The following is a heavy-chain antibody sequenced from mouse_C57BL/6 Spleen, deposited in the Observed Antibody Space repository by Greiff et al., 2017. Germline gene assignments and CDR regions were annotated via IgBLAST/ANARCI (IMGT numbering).Heavy chain of an antibody. D-gene: IGHD2-5*01. CDR2: IYPGDGDT. Sequence: QVQLQQSGAELVQPGASVKISCKASGYAFSSYWMNWVKQRPGKGLEWIGQIYPGDGDTNYNGKFTGKATLTTDKSASKAYMQLRSLTSEDAAVYFCSVVSNYYYYDYWGQGTTLTVSS. V-gene: IGHV1-80*01. CDR3: SVVSNYYYYDY. CDR1: GYAFSSYW. J-gene: IGHJ2*01.